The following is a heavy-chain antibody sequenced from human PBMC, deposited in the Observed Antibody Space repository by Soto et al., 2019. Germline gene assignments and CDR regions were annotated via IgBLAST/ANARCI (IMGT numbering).Heavy chain of an antibody. CDR3: ARVGATGGYFFDY. CDR1: GGSISTYY. D-gene: IGHD1-26*01. J-gene: IGHJ4*02. Sequence: SETLSLTCSVSGGSISTYYWSWIRQPPGKGLEWIGYIYYSGSTNYNPSLKSRVTISVDTSKNHFSLKLTSVTAADTAVYYCARVGATGGYFFDYWGQGTLVTVSS. V-gene: IGHV4-59*01. CDR2: IYYSGST.